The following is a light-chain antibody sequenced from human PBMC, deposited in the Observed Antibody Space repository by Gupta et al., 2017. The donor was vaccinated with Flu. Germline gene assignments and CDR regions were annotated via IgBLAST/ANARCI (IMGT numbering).Light chain of an antibody. CDR3: QQLNSYLWT. CDR1: QGISSY. Sequence: DIKLTQSPSFLSASVGDRVTITCRASQGISSYLAWYQQKPVKAPKLLIYAASTLQSGVPPRFSGSGSGTEFTLTISSLQPEDFATYYCQQLNSYLWTFGQGTKVEIK. J-gene: IGKJ1*01. V-gene: IGKV1-9*01. CDR2: AAS.